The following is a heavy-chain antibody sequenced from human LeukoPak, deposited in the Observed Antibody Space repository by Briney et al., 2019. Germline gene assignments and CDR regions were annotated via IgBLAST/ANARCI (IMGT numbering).Heavy chain of an antibody. V-gene: IGHV4-31*03. D-gene: IGHD2-2*01. CDR1: GGSISSGGYY. CDR2: IYYSGST. J-gene: IGHJ5*02. CDR3: ARASRIVVVPAAILNWFDP. Sequence: SPSETLSLTCTVSGGSISSGGYYWSWIRPHPGKGLVWIGYIYYSGSTYYNPSLKSRVSLSVDTSKNQFSLKLSSVTAADTAVYYCARASRIVVVPAAILNWFDPWGQGTLVTVSS.